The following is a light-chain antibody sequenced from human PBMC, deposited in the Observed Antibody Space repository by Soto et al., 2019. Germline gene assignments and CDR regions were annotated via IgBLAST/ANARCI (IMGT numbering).Light chain of an antibody. V-gene: IGKV1D-16*01. J-gene: IGKJ4*01. CDR3: QQYSGYPT. CDR1: QGVGRL. Sequence: DIQMTQSPSSLSASVGDRVTITCRASQGVGRLLAWYQQKPGKAPKSLIYSASSLQTPVPSRFSGSGSGTDFTLTISNLQPEDFATYYCQQYSGYPTFGGGTKVEMK. CDR2: SAS.